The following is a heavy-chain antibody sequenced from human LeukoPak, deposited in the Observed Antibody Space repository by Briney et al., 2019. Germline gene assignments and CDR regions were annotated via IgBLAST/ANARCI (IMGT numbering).Heavy chain of an antibody. J-gene: IGHJ6*02. CDR3: ARAGDFYGMDV. Sequence: GGSLRLSCAASGFTFSSYAMSWVRQAPGKGLEWVSVTYSGGVTYYADSVKDRFTISRDNSKNTLYLQMNSLRAEDTAVYYCARAGDFYGMDVWGQGTTVTVSS. CDR2: TYSGGVT. CDR1: GFTFSSYA. V-gene: IGHV3-53*01.